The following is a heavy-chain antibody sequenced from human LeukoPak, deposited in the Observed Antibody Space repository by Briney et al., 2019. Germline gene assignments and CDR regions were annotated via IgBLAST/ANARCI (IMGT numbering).Heavy chain of an antibody. Sequence: GASVKVSCKASGGTFSGYAISWVRQAPGQGLEWMGGIIPIFGTANYAQKFQGRVTITADESTSTAYMELSSLRSEDTAVYYCARDPSSGLYYFDYWGQGTLVTVSS. CDR1: GGTFSGYA. CDR2: IIPIFGTA. V-gene: IGHV1-69*01. D-gene: IGHD6-19*01. J-gene: IGHJ4*02. CDR3: ARDPSSGLYYFDY.